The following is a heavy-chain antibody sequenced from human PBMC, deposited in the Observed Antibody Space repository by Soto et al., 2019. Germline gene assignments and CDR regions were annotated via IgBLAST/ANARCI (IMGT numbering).Heavy chain of an antibody. CDR3: ARGQVVAAQH. CDR2: IYHSWST. Sequence: QLQLQESGSGLVKPSQTLSLTCAVSGGSISSGGYSWSWIRQPPGKGLEWIGYIYHSWSTYCNPYVKSRVTISVDRSKNQFALKLSSVTAADTAVYYCARGQVVAAQHWGQGTLVTVSS. J-gene: IGHJ4*02. V-gene: IGHV4-30-2*01. CDR1: GGSISSGGYS. D-gene: IGHD2-15*01.